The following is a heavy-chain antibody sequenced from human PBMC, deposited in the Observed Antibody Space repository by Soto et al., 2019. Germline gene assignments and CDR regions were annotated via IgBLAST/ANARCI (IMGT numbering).Heavy chain of an antibody. CDR2: IDPEDGLT. D-gene: IGHD6-13*01. CDR1: GDTLTELS. V-gene: IGHV1-24*01. Sequence: GASVKVSCKASGDTLTELSMHWVRQAPGKGLEWMGGIDPEDGLTSYAQKFQGRVTMTEDTSTGTAYMELSSLRSEDTAVYYCATAVRNTTADGNSFQYWGQGTLVTVSS. CDR3: ATAVRNTTADGNSFQY. J-gene: IGHJ4*02.